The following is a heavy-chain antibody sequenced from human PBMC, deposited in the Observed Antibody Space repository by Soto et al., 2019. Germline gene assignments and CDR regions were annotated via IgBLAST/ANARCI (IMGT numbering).Heavy chain of an antibody. J-gene: IGHJ5*02. CDR2: ISYDGSNK. CDR1: GFTFSSYA. Sequence: GGSLRLSCAASGFTFSSYAMHWVRQAPGKGLEWVAVISYDGSNKYYADSVKGRFTISRDNSKNTLYLQMNSLRAEDTAVYYCARSGYSYGSPFDPWGQGTLVTVSS. CDR3: ARSGYSYGSPFDP. D-gene: IGHD5-18*01. V-gene: IGHV3-30-3*01.